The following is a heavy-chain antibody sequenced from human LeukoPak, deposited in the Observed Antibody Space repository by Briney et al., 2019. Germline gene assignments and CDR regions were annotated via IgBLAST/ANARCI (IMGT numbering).Heavy chain of an antibody. CDR1: GGSISSSSYY. D-gene: IGHD1-26*01. Sequence: SETLSLTCTVSGGSISSSSYYWGWLRHPPGKGLEWIGSIYYSGSTYYNPSLKSRVTISVDTSKNQFSLKLSSVTAADTAVYYCARHIVGAMAFDYWGQGTLVTVSS. CDR2: IYYSGST. CDR3: ARHIVGAMAFDY. V-gene: IGHV4-39*01. J-gene: IGHJ4*02.